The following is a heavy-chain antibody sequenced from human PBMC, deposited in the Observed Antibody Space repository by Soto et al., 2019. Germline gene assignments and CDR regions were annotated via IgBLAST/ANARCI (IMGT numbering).Heavy chain of an antibody. D-gene: IGHD3-10*01. J-gene: IGHJ5*02. CDR3: EGRNSLSSVQLFIGEISDQTWFAP. CDR2: IYHNGSS. V-gene: IGHV4-39*01. CDR1: NDSINNQLYY. Sequence: HLQLQESGPGLVKPSETLSLTCTVSNDSINNQLYYWGWIRQPPGKGLEWIGSIYHNGSSYYTPSLQARLGISMDKAKNQFFLEVICVSAADTAICFCEGRNSLSSVQLFIGEISDQTWFAPWRQRTLVTVAS.